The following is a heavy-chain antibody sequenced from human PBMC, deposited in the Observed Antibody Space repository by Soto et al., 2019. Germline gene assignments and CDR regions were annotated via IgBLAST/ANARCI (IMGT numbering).Heavy chain of an antibody. CDR3: ARVGAMVYDTSPWFDP. CDR1: GGSISSGDYY. CDR2: IYYSGST. J-gene: IGHJ5*02. Sequence: QVQLQESGPGLVKPSQTLSLTCTVSGGSISSGDYYWSWIRQPPGKGLEWIGYIYYSGSTYYNPSLKIRVTISVDTSKNQFSLKLSSVTAADTAVYYCARVGAMVYDTSPWFDPWGQGTLVTVSS. V-gene: IGHV4-30-4*01. D-gene: IGHD2-8*01.